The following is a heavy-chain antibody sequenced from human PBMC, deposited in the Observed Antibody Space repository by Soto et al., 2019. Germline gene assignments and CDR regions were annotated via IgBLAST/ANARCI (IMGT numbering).Heavy chain of an antibody. D-gene: IGHD3-22*01. V-gene: IGHV3-23*01. Sequence: EVQLLESGGGLVQPGGSLRLSCAASGFTFSSYAMSWVRQAPGKGLEWVSAISGSGGSTYYADSVKGRFTISRDNSKNTLYLQMNSLRAEDTAVYYCAKDSSGYTIPYYYYGMDVWGQGTTVTVSS. CDR3: AKDSSGYTIPYYYYGMDV. CDR2: ISGSGGST. CDR1: GFTFSSYA. J-gene: IGHJ6*02.